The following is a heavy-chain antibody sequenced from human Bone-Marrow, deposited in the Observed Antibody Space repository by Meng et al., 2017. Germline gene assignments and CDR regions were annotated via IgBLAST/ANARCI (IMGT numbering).Heavy chain of an antibody. CDR3: ARDSGFDY. CDR2: IWYDGSNK. Sequence: QLVESGGGWGQPGRSLCLSCARSGFTFSSYGMHGVRQAPGKGLEWVAVIWYDGSNKYYADSVKGRFTISRDNSKNTLYLQMNSLRAKDTAVYYCARDSGFDYWGQGTLVTVSS. CDR1: GFTFSSYG. J-gene: IGHJ4*02. D-gene: IGHD7-27*01. V-gene: IGHV3-33*01.